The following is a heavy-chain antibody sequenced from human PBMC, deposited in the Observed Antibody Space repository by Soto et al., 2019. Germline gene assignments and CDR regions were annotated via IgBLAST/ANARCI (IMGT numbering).Heavy chain of an antibody. CDR2: INAYNGNT. D-gene: IGHD3-9*01. Sequence: ASVNVSCKASGYTFTSYAMHWVRQAPRPRLEWMGWINAYNGNTNYAQQLQSRVTMTTDTSTSTDYMELRSLRSDDTAVYYCARVPPCLRYFDWPQTYFDYWGQGTLVTVSS. CDR1: GYTFTSYA. V-gene: IGHV1-18*01. CDR3: ARVPPCLRYFDWPQTYFDY. J-gene: IGHJ4*02.